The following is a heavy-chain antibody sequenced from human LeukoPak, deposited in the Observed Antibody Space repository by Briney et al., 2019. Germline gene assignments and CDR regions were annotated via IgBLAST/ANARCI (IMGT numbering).Heavy chain of an antibody. CDR2: ISASGDST. J-gene: IGHJ1*01. CDR1: RFAFNKFA. V-gene: IGHV3-23*01. CDR3: AKDPLEQLSTIYFQN. Sequence: PGGSLRLSCAASRFAFNKFAMSWVRQAPGKGLEWVSAISASGDSTYYGDSVKGRFTISRDNSQNTLYLQMNSLRAEDTAVYYCAKDPLEQLSTIYFQNWGQGTLVTVSS. D-gene: IGHD6-6*01.